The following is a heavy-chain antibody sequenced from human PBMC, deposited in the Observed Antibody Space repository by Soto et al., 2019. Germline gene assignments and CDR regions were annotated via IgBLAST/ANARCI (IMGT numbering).Heavy chain of an antibody. CDR3: ARDSPYCSGGSCYHGMDV. D-gene: IGHD2-15*01. CDR1: GGSISSGDYY. J-gene: IGHJ6*02. CDR2: IYYSGST. Sequence: SETLSLTCTVSGGSISSGDYYWSWIRQPPGKGLEWIGYIYYSGSTYYNPSLKSRVTISVDTSKNQFSLKLSSVTAADTAVYYCARDSPYCSGGSCYHGMDVWGQGTTVTVSS. V-gene: IGHV4-30-4*01.